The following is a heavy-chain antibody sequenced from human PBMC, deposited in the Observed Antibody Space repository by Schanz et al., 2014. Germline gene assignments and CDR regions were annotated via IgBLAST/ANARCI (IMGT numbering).Heavy chain of an antibody. CDR1: GGSISSGVHY. CDR2: VFPNGIT. D-gene: IGHD1-1*01. CDR3: ARDTTWRLDL. Sequence: QLQLQESGPGLVKPSETLSLTCTVSGGSISSGVHYWSWVRQPAGRGLEWVGRVFPNGITNYNPSPESRATIALDTSNSQFSLTLPSLTAADTAVYYCARDTTWRLDLWGRGTLVTVSS. J-gene: IGHJ2*01. V-gene: IGHV4-61*02.